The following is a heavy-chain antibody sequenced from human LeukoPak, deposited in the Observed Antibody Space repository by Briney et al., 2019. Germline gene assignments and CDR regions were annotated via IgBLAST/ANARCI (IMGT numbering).Heavy chain of an antibody. CDR2: IYSDGSST. J-gene: IGHJ4*02. D-gene: IGHD3-22*01. CDR3: ARGYYYDSSGYYPQGFDY. V-gene: IGHV3-74*01. CDR1: GFTFSSYW. Sequence: GGSLRRSCAASGFTFSSYWMHWVRQAPGKGLVWVSRIYSDGSSTSYADSVKGRFTISRDNAKNTLYLQMNSLRAEDTAVYYCARGYYYDSSGYYPQGFDYWGQGTLVTVSS.